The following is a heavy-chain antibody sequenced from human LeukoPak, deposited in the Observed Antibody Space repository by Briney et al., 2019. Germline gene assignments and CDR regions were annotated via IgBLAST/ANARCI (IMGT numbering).Heavy chain of an antibody. V-gene: IGHV1-8*01. D-gene: IGHD1-26*01. J-gene: IGHJ4*02. CDR3: ARGVRQWELPTSFDY. Sequence: ASVKVSCKASGYTFTSYDINWVRQATGQGLEWMGWMNPNSGNTGYAQKFQGRVTMTRNTSISTAYMELGSLRSEDTAVYYCARGVRQWELPTSFDYWGQGTLVTVSS. CDR1: GYTFTSYD. CDR2: MNPNSGNT.